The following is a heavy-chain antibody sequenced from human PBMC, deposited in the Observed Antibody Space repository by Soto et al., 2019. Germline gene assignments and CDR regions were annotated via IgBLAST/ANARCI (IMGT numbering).Heavy chain of an antibody. CDR1: GFTFSSYS. CDR2: ISSSSSYI. CDR3: ARLGDFWSGYQIDY. J-gene: IGHJ4*02. Sequence: GGSLRLSCAASGFTFSSYSMNWVRQAPGKGLEWVSSISSSSSYIYYADSVKGRFTISRDNAKNSLYLQMNSLRAEDTAVYYCARLGDFWSGYQIDYWGQGTLVTVSS. D-gene: IGHD3-3*01. V-gene: IGHV3-21*01.